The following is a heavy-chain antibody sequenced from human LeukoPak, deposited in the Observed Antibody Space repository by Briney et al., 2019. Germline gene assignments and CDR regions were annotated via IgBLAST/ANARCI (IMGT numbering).Heavy chain of an antibody. CDR3: ARGLLGYCSSTSCYHAFDI. V-gene: IGHV4-30-2*01. CDR1: GGSISSGGYY. Sequence: PSQTLSLTCTVSGGSISSGGYYWSWIRQPPGKGLEWIGYIYHSGSTYYNPSLKSRVTISVDRSKNQFSLKLSSVTAADTAVYYCARGLLGYCSSTSCYHAFDIWGQGTMVTVSS. D-gene: IGHD2-2*01. CDR2: IYHSGST. J-gene: IGHJ3*02.